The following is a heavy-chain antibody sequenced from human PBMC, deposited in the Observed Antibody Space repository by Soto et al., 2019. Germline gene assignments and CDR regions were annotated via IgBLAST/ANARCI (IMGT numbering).Heavy chain of an antibody. D-gene: IGHD3-9*01. Sequence: ASVKVSCMASGYTFTSYGISWVRQAPGQGLEWMGWISAYNGNTNYAQKLQGRVTMTTDTSTSTAYMELRSLRSEDTAVYYCARGDATKIVVTTYYAMDVWGQGTTVTVSS. CDR1: GYTFTSYG. V-gene: IGHV1-18*01. J-gene: IGHJ6*02. CDR2: ISAYNGNT. CDR3: ARGDATKIVVTTYYAMDV.